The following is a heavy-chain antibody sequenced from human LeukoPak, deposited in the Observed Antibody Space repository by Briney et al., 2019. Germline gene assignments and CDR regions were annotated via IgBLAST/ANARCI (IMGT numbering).Heavy chain of an antibody. Sequence: PGGSLRLSCAASGFTFSSYSMSWVRQAPGKGLEWVSSISSSSSYIYYADSVKGRFTISRDNAKNSLYLQMNSLGAEDTAVYYCARGGGSESYDFDYWGQGTLVTVSS. D-gene: IGHD3-3*01. CDR3: ARGGGSESYDFDY. CDR1: GFTFSSYS. V-gene: IGHV3-21*01. CDR2: ISSSSSYI. J-gene: IGHJ4*02.